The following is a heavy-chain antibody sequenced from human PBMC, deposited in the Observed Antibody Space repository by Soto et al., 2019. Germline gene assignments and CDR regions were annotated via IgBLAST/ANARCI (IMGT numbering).Heavy chain of an antibody. D-gene: IGHD6-19*01. CDR1: GFTFSSYA. Sequence: PGGSLRLSCAASGFTFSSYAMSWVRQAPGKGLEWVSAISGSGGSTYYADSVKGRFTISRDNSKNTLYLQMNSLRAEDTAVYYCAKGPWLPVAGNQYFQHWGQGTLVTVSS. CDR2: ISGSGGST. J-gene: IGHJ1*01. CDR3: AKGPWLPVAGNQYFQH. V-gene: IGHV3-23*01.